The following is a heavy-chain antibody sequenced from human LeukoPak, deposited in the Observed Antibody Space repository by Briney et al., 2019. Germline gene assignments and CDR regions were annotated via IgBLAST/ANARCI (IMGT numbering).Heavy chain of an antibody. CDR2: IYYSGST. V-gene: IGHV4-59*01. D-gene: IGHD2-21*01. CDR1: GGSISSYY. Sequence: SETLSLTCPVSGGSISSYYWRWIRQPPGKGLEWIGYIYYSGSTNYNPSLNSRVTISVDTSKTQFSLKLSSVTAADTAVYYCASGPYPCYYYYYMDVGDKG. CDR3: ASGPYPCYYYYYMDV. J-gene: IGHJ6*03.